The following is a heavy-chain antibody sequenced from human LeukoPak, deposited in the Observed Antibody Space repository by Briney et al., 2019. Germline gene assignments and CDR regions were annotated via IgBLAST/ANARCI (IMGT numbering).Heavy chain of an antibody. CDR1: GFTFSDYF. CDR2: ISSSGTG. Sequence: PGGSLRLSCAASGFTFSDYFMSWIRQAPGKGLEWLSHISSSGTGYYTDSVKGRATISRDNAKNSLYLQMNSLRAEDMALYYCAKDMGGYDSNPAFDIWGQGTMVTVSS. CDR3: AKDMGGYDSNPAFDI. V-gene: IGHV3-11*01. J-gene: IGHJ3*02. D-gene: IGHD3-22*01.